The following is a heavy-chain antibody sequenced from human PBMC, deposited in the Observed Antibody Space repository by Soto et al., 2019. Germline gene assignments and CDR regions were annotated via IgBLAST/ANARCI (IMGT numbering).Heavy chain of an antibody. CDR1: GFTVSSNY. V-gene: IGHV3-66*01. CDR3: ARDRSPYGSGSSNYYYMDV. D-gene: IGHD3-10*01. Sequence: GGSLRLSCAASGFTVSSNYMSWVRQAPGKGLEWVSVIYSGGSTYYADSVKGRFTISRDNSKNTLYLQMNSLRAEDTAVYYCARDRSPYGSGSSNYYYMDVWGKGTTVTVSS. J-gene: IGHJ6*03. CDR2: IYSGGST.